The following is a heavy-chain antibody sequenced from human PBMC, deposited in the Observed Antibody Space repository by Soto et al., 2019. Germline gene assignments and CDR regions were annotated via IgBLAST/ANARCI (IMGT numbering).Heavy chain of an antibody. CDR3: ARVASVTTRWFDP. CDR1: GGSISSGGYY. V-gene: IGHV4-31*03. J-gene: IGHJ5*02. Sequence: SETLSLTCTVSGGSISSGGYYWSWIRQHPGKGLEWIGYIYYSGSTYYNPSLKSRVTISVDTSKNQFSLKLSSVTAADTAVYYCARVASVTTRWFDPWGQGTLVTVSS. D-gene: IGHD4-4*01. CDR2: IYYSGST.